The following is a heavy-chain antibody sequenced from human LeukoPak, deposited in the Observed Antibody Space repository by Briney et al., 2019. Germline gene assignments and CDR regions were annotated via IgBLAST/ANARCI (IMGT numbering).Heavy chain of an antibody. V-gene: IGHV3-11*01. CDR1: GFTFSDYY. Sequence: GGSLRLSCAASGFTFSDYYMSWIRQAPGKGLEWVSYISSSGSTKYYADSVKGRFTISRDNSKNTLYLQMNSLRGEDTAVYYFAKAPPDSYYYYYGMDVWGQGTTVTVSS. D-gene: IGHD5-18*01. CDR3: AKAPPDSYYYYYGMDV. J-gene: IGHJ6*02. CDR2: ISSSGSTK.